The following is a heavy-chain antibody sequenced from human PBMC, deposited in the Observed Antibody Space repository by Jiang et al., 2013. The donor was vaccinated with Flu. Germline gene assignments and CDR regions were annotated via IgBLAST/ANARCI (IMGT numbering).Heavy chain of an antibody. J-gene: IGHJ4*02. Sequence: SYAMSWVRPGSREGGWSGSSAISGSGGSTYYADSVKGRFTISRDNSKNTLYLQMNSLRAEDTAVYYCAKRMDYYYDSSGYYFDYWGQGTLVTVSS. CDR1: SYA. CDR3: AKRMDYYYDSSGYYFDY. V-gene: IGHV3-23*01. D-gene: IGHD3-22*01. CDR2: ISGSGGST.